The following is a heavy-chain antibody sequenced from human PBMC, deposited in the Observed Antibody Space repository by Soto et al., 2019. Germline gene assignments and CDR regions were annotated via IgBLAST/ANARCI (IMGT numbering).Heavy chain of an antibody. D-gene: IGHD1-1*01. Sequence: TATLSLTCTVSGASISGFYWSWIRKSAGKGLEWIGRIYATCTTDYNPSLRSRVMMPVDTSKKQFSLKLRSVTAADTAVYYCVRDGTKTLRDWFDPWGQGISVTVSS. CDR2: IYATCTT. J-gene: IGHJ5*02. CDR3: VRDGTKTLRDWFDP. V-gene: IGHV4-4*07. CDR1: GASISGFY.